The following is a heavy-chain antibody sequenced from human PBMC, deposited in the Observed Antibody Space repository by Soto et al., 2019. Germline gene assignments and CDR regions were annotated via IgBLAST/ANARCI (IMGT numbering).Heavy chain of an antibody. Sequence: SETLSHTYAVSVYSIGSVCYSWSWIRQPPGKGLEWIGYIYHSGSTYYNPSLKSRVTISVDRSKNQFSLKLSSVTAADTAVYYCARVPDRWGQGTLVTVS. D-gene: IGHD2-2*01. CDR3: ARVPDR. CDR1: VYSIGSVCYS. CDR2: IYHSGST. J-gene: IGHJ5*02. V-gene: IGHV4-30-2*01.